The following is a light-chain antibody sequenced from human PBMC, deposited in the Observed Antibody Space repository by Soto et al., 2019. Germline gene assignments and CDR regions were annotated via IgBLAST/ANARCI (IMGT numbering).Light chain of an antibody. J-gene: IGLJ1*01. CDR3: ISYTSSSTPYV. CDR1: SSAVGGYNY. CDR2: EVS. V-gene: IGLV2-14*01. Sequence: QSALTQPASVSGSPGQSITISCTGTSSAVGGYNYVSWYQQHPGKAPKLMIYEVSDRPSGVSNRFSGSKSGNTASLTISGLQAEDEADYYCISYTSSSTPYVFGTGTKLTVL.